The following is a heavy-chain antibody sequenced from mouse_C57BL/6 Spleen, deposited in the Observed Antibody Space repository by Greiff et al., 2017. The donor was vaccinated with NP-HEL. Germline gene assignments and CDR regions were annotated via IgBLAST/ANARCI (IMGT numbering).Heavy chain of an antibody. Sequence: VQLQQSGAELVKPGASVKMSCKASGYTFTSYWITWVKQRPGQGLEWIGDIYPGSGSTNYNEKFKSKATLTVDTSSSTAYMQLSSLTSEDSAVYYCARKNPNYYAMDYWGQRTSVTVSS. CDR2: IYPGSGST. V-gene: IGHV1-55*01. CDR3: ARKNPNYYAMDY. J-gene: IGHJ4*01. CDR1: GYTFTSYW.